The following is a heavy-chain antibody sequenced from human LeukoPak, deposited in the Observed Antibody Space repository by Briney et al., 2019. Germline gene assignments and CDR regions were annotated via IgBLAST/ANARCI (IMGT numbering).Heavy chain of an antibody. CDR3: ARVGSSSWSDRNWFDP. Sequence: SETLSLTCAVYGGSVSGYYWSWIRQPPGKGLEWIGEINQSGNTNYNSSLKSRVTISVDTSKNWFPLRLSSVTAADTAVYYCARVGSSSWSDRNWFDPWGQGTLVTVSS. J-gene: IGHJ5*02. V-gene: IGHV4-34*01. CDR2: INQSGNT. CDR1: GGSVSGYY. D-gene: IGHD6-13*01.